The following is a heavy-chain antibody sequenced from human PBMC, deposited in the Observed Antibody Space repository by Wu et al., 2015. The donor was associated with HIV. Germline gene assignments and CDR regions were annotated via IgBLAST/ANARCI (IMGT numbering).Heavy chain of an antibody. CDR3: ARAKSGGYHPDAFDI. V-gene: IGHV1-8*02. D-gene: IGHD1-26*01. CDR2: MNPKTGNT. CDR1: AYTFTSYD. Sequence: QVQLVQSGAEVKKPGASVKVSCKASAYTFTSYDINWVRQAPGQGLDWMGWMNPKTGNTGYAQKFQGRVTMTTDTSTSTAYMELRSLRSDDTAVYYCARAKSGGYHPDAFDIWGQGTMVTVSS. J-gene: IGHJ3*02.